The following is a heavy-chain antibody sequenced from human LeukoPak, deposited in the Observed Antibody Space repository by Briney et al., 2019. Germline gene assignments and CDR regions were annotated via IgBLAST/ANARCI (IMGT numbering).Heavy chain of an antibody. CDR2: IKSKTDGGTT. J-gene: IGHJ4*02. Sequence: GGYLRLSCAASGFTFSNAWMSWVRQAPGKGLEWVGRIKSKTDGGTTDYAAPVKGRFTISRDDSKNTLYLQMNSLKTEDTAVYYCTTVSEIGMKHAIRYFDWLPDYWGQGTLVTVSS. CDR3: TTVSEIGMKHAIRYFDWLPDY. V-gene: IGHV3-15*01. CDR1: GFTFSNAW. D-gene: IGHD3-9*01.